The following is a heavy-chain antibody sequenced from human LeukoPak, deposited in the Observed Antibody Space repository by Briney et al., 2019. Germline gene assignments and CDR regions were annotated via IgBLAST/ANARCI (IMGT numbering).Heavy chain of an antibody. V-gene: IGHV3-23*01. CDR3: AKGRTLVGGSTRSYDY. J-gene: IGHJ4*02. CDR1: GFTFSDYY. CDR2: ISGGGGET. Sequence: GGTLRLSCAASGFTFSDYYMSWVRQAPGKGLEWVSVISGGGGETFYADSVKGRFTISRDNSKNTLYLQMNSLRVEDTAVYYCAKGRTLVGGSTRSYDYWGQGTLVTVSS. D-gene: IGHD1-26*01.